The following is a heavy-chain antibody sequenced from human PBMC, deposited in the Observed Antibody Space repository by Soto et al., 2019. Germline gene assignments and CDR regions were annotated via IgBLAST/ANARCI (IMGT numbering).Heavy chain of an antibody. Sequence: RSLTCAVYGGSFSGYYWSWIRQPPGKGLEWIGEINHSGSTNYNPSLKSRVTISVDTSKNQFSLKLSSVTAADTAVYYCARGFYDFWSGYCFDYWGQGTLVTVSS. D-gene: IGHD3-3*01. J-gene: IGHJ4*02. CDR1: GGSFSGYY. CDR3: ARGFYDFWSGYCFDY. CDR2: INHSGST. V-gene: IGHV4-34*01.